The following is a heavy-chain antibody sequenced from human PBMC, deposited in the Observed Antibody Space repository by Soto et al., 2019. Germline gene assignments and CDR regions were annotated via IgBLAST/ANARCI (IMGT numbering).Heavy chain of an antibody. V-gene: IGHV3-21*01. D-gene: IGHD3-22*01. J-gene: IGHJ4*02. Sequence: GGSLRLSCAASGFTFSSYSMNWVRQAPGKGLEWVSSISSSSSYIYYADSVKGRFTISRDNAKNSLDLQMNSLRAEDTAVYYCFSPDYYDSSGYHTIWGQGTLVTVSS. CDR3: FSPDYYDSSGYHTI. CDR2: ISSSSSYI. CDR1: GFTFSSYS.